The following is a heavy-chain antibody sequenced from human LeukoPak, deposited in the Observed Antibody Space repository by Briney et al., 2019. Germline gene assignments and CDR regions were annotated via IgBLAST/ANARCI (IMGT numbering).Heavy chain of an antibody. J-gene: IGHJ4*02. V-gene: IGHV3-7*01. CDR3: VRKPSGTYSYHLDY. CDR1: GFTFSSYW. Sequence: PGGCLRLSCAASGFTFSSYWMSWVRQAPGKGLEWVANIKQDGSEKYYVDSVKGRFTISRDNAKNSLYLQMNGLRAEDTAVYYCVRKPSGTYSYHLDYWGQGTLVTVSS. CDR2: IKQDGSEK. D-gene: IGHD1-26*01.